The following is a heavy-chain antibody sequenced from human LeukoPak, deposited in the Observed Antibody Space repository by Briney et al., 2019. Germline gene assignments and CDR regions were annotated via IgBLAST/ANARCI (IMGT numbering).Heavy chain of an antibody. J-gene: IGHJ6*02. CDR3: ARRLWFGELFGNIDYGMDV. CDR1: GGSISTYF. V-gene: IGHV4-4*07. Sequence: PSETLSLTCTVSGGSISTYFWSWIRQPAGKGLEWIGRIYTSETTNYNPSLKSRVTISVDTSKNQFSLKLSSVTAADTAVYYCARRLWFGELFGNIDYGMDVWGQGTTVTVSS. D-gene: IGHD3-10*01. CDR2: IYTSETT.